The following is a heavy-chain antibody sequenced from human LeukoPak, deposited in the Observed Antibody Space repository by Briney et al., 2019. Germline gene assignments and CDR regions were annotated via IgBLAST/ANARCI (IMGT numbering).Heavy chain of an antibody. CDR3: ARDFDPLITTHPRPFDP. J-gene: IGHJ5*02. D-gene: IGHD6-6*01. CDR2: ISAYNGNT. Sequence: ASVKVSCKASGYTFTSYGISWVRQAPGQGLEWMGWISAYNGNTNYAQKLQGRVTMTTDTSTSTAYMELRSLRSDDMAVYYCARDFDPLITTHPRPFDPWGQGTLVTVSS. V-gene: IGHV1-18*03. CDR1: GYTFTSYG.